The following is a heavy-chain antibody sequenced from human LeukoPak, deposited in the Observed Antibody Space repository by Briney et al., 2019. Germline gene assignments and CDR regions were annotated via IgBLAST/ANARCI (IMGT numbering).Heavy chain of an antibody. J-gene: IGHJ4*02. CDR3: AKDPGTTYYYDSSGYFRGDH. D-gene: IGHD3-22*01. CDR2: VRYDGTKI. V-gene: IGHV3-30*02. Sequence: GGSLRLSCAASGFTFSSLGMHWVRQAPGQGLEWVAFVRYDGTKIYYADAVKGRFTISRDNSKNTLYLQMNSLRAEDTAVYYCAKDPGTTYYYDSSGYFRGDHWGQGTLVTVSS. CDR1: GFTFSSLG.